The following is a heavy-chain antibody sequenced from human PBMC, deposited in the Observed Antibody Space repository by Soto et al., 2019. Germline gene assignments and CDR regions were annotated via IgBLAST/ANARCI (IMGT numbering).Heavy chain of an antibody. Sequence: EVQLLESGGGSVQPGGSLRLSCAASGFIFSSYAMTWVRQAPGKGLEWVSSISVSGGRTYNADSVKGRFTISRDDSKKTLYLQRNSLRAADTAVYYCARGGTMVRGGTWFPYWGQGALVTVSS. V-gene: IGHV3-23*01. CDR2: ISVSGGRT. D-gene: IGHD3-10*01. CDR1: GFIFSSYA. J-gene: IGHJ4*02. CDR3: ARGGTMVRGGTWFPY.